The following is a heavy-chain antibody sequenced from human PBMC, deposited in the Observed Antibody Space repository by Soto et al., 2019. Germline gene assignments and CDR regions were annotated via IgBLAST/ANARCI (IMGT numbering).Heavy chain of an antibody. CDR2: MNPNSGNT. D-gene: IGHD3-9*01. CDR1: GYTFTTYT. CDR3: ARGVLSSYGMDV. Sequence: ASVKVSCKASGYTFTTYTMHWVRQAPGQRLEWMGWMNPNSGNTGYAQKFQGRVTMTRNTSISTAYMELSSLRSKDTAVYYCARGVLSSYGMDVWGQGTTVTVSS. J-gene: IGHJ6*02. V-gene: IGHV1-8*02.